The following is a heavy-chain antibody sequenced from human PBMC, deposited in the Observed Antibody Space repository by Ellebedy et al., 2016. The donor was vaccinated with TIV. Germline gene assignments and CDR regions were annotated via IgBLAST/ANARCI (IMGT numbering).Heavy chain of an antibody. Sequence: SETLSLTXTVSGGSISSYFWSWIRQPPEKGLAWIGHFYYTGSTNYNPSLKSRVTISGDTSKNQFSLELSSVTAADTAVYYCTSWGDYGGNRHLDYWGQGTPVTVAS. J-gene: IGHJ4*02. CDR2: FYYTGST. D-gene: IGHD4-23*01. CDR1: GGSISSYF. V-gene: IGHV4-59*01. CDR3: TSWGDYGGNRHLDY.